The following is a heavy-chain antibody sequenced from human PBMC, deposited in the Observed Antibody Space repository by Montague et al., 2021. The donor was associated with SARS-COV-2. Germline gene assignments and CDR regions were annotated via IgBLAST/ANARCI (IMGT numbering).Heavy chain of an antibody. CDR1: GFSLSTNGMC. V-gene: IGHV2-70*20. CDR3: ARISAVAGHDY. D-gene: IGHD6-13*01. Sequence: VKPTQTLTLTCTFSGFSLSTNGMCVGWVRQSPGKALEWLALIDWDDDKYYSTSLKTRLTISRDTSKNQVVLTMTNMDPVDTATYFCARISAVAGHDYWGQGTLVTVSS. J-gene: IGHJ4*02. CDR2: IDWDDDK.